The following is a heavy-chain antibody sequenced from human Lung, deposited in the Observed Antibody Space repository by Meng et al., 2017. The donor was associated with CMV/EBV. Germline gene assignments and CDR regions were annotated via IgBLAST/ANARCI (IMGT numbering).Heavy chain of an antibody. CDR1: GYTFASYG. CDR3: ARGTPGRSYSDY. D-gene: IGHD3-10*01. CDR2: FVNNVDT. V-gene: IGHV1-18*01. Sequence: EVKKPGASVSVSYEASGYTFASYGISWLRQATGQGLEWMGWFVNNVDTYSAQKFQGRVTMTTDTHTSTAFMELRSLRSDDTAVYYCARGTPGRSYSDYWGQGTLVTVSS. J-gene: IGHJ4*02.